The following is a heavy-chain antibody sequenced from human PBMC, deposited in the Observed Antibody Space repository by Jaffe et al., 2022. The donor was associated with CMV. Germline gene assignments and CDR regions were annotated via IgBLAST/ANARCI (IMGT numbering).Heavy chain of an antibody. D-gene: IGHD3-3*01. CDR1: GGSFSGYY. CDR3: ARGLLIITIFGVAALHFDY. CDR2: INHSGST. Sequence: QVQLQQWGAGLLKPSETLSLTCAVYGGSFSGYYWSWIRQPPGKGLEWIGEINHSGSTNYNPSLKSRVTISVDTSKNQFSLKLSSVTAADTAVYYCARGLLIITIFGVAALHFDYWGQGTLVTVSS. J-gene: IGHJ4*02. V-gene: IGHV4-34*01.